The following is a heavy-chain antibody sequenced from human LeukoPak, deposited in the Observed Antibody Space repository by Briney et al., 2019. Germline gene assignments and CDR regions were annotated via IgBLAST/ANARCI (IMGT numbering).Heavy chain of an antibody. CDR2: IYYSGST. Sequence: PSETLSLTCTVSGGSISGGGYYWSWIRQHPGKGLEWIGYIYYSGSTYYNPSLKSRVTISVDTSKNQFSLKLSSVTAADTAVYYCARDGRYCSSTSCSYYFDYWGQGTLVTVSS. CDR3: ARDGRYCSSTSCSYYFDY. D-gene: IGHD2-2*01. CDR1: GGSISGGGYY. V-gene: IGHV4-31*03. J-gene: IGHJ4*02.